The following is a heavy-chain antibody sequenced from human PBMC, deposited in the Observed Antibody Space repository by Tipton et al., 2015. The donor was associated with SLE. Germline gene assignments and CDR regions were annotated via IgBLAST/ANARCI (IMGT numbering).Heavy chain of an antibody. CDR2: IYASGST. Sequence: TLSLTCTVSGGSITNDNHYWSWIRQPAGKGLEWIGRIYASGSTNYNPSLKSRLTISVDTSKNQFSLNLSSVTAADTAVYYCAGSGGSTWFEGPLDYWGQGTLVTVSS. D-gene: IGHD2-15*01. J-gene: IGHJ4*02. CDR1: GGSITNDNHY. V-gene: IGHV4-61*02. CDR3: AGSGGSTWFEGPLDY.